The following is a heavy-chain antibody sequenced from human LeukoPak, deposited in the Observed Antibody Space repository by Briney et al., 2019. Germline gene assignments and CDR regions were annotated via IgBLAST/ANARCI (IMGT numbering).Heavy chain of an antibody. J-gene: IGHJ4*02. CDR2: IYYSGST. D-gene: IGHD3-10*01. CDR3: AREGGYYGSGTCFGD. CDR1: GGSISSYY. Sequence: SETLSLTCTVSGGSISSYYWSWIRQPPGKGLEWIGYIYYSGSTNYNPSLKSRVTISVDTSKNQFSLKLSSVTAADTAVYYCAREGGYYGSGTCFGDWGQGTLVTVSS. V-gene: IGHV4-59*01.